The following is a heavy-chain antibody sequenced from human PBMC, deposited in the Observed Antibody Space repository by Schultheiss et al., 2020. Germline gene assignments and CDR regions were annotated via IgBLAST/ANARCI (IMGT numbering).Heavy chain of an antibody. CDR2: ISGSGGST. D-gene: IGHD2-2*01. CDR3: ARDGIVVVPAATYYYYMDV. J-gene: IGHJ6*03. V-gene: IGHV3-23*01. CDR1: GFTVSSNY. Sequence: GGSLRLSCVASGFTVSSNYMSWVRQAPGKGLEWVSVISGSGGSTYYADSVKGRFTISRDNSKNTLYLQMNSLRAEDTAVYYCARDGIVVVPAATYYYYMDVWGKGTTVTVSS.